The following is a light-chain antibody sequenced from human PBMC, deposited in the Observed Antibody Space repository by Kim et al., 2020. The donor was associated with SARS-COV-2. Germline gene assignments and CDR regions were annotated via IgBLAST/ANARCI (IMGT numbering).Light chain of an antibody. CDR1: QNIRNW. CDR3: QYYSNYVWT. J-gene: IGKJ1*01. V-gene: IGKV1-5*01. Sequence: ASVGDRVTITCRASQNIRNWLSWYQQKPGKTPNLLIYDASTLENGVPSRFSGGGSGTELTLTISSLQPDDFATYYCQYYSNYVWTFGQGTKVDIK. CDR2: DAS.